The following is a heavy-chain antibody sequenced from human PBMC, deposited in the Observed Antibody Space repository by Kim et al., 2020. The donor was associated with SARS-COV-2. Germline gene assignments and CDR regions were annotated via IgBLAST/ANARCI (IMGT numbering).Heavy chain of an antibody. Sequence: DSVKGRFTSSRDNAKNSMYLQINSLRAEDTALYYCAKDISGIAGWLYFDYWRQGTLVTVSS. J-gene: IGHJ4*02. D-gene: IGHD6-19*01. V-gene: IGHV3-9*01. CDR3: AKDISGIAGWLYFDY.